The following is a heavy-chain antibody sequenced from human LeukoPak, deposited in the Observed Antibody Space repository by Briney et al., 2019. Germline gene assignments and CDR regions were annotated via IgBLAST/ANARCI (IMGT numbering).Heavy chain of an antibody. J-gene: IGHJ4*02. Sequence: GRSLRLSCAASGFTFSTYGMHWVRQAPGKGLEWVAVMSSDGSNKYYADSVKGRFTISRDNSKNTLYLQMNSLRAEDTAVYYCARGGSGMDHYFDYWGQGTLVTVSS. CDR3: ARGGSGMDHYFDY. CDR2: MSSDGSNK. D-gene: IGHD3-10*01. CDR1: GFTFSTYG. V-gene: IGHV3-30*03.